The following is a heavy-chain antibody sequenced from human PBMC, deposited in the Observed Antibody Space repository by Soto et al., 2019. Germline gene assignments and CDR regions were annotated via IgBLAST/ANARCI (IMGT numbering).Heavy chain of an antibody. CDR2: IYSGGST. Sequence: GGSLRLSCASSGFPVSSNYMSWVRQAPGKGLEWVSVIYSGGSTYYADSVKGRFTISRDNSKNTLYLQMNSLRAEDTAVYYCARAGNIAVAGMGYWGQGTLVTVSS. CDR1: GFPVSSNY. D-gene: IGHD6-19*01. V-gene: IGHV3-66*01. J-gene: IGHJ4*02. CDR3: ARAGNIAVAGMGY.